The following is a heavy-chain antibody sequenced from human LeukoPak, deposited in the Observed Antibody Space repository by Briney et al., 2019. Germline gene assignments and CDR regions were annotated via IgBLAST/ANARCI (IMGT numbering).Heavy chain of an antibody. CDR1: GFTFSSYS. V-gene: IGHV3-21*01. J-gene: IGHJ3*02. D-gene: IGHD6-13*01. CDR3: ARALFRAAAGTEDAFDI. Sequence: GGSLRLSCAASGFTFSSYSMNWVRQAPGKGLEWVSSISSSSSYIYYADSVKGRFTISRDNAKNSLYLQMNSLRAEDTAVYYCARALFRAAAGTEDAFDIWGQGTMVTVSS. CDR2: ISSSSSYI.